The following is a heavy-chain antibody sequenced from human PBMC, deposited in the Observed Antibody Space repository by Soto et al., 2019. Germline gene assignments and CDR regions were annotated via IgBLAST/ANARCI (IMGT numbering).Heavy chain of an antibody. CDR1: GGSISSGDYS. J-gene: IGHJ4*02. V-gene: IGHV4-30-2*01. Sequence: SETLSLTCAVSGGSISSGDYSWNWIRQPPGKGLEWIGYIYYGGSTYYNPSLQSRVTMSVDRSRNQFSLKLSSVTAADTAVYYCARLVYDSSGYRPGWGQGTPVTVSS. CDR2: IYYGGST. CDR3: ARLVYDSSGYRPG. D-gene: IGHD3-22*01.